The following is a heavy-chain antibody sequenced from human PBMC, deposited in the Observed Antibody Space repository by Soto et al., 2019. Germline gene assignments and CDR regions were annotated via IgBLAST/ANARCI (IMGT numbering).Heavy chain of an antibody. CDR1: GYTFTSYY. D-gene: IGHD3-3*01. CDR3: ARVISQGLDDFWSGYLY. J-gene: IGHJ4*02. CDR2: INPSGGST. V-gene: IGHV1-46*01. Sequence: QVQLVQSGAEVKKPGASVKVSCKASGYTFTSYYMHWVRQAPGQGLEWMGIINPSGGSTSYAQKFQGRVTMTRDTSTSTVYMELSSLRSEDTAVYYCARVISQGLDDFWSGYLYWGQGTLVTVSS.